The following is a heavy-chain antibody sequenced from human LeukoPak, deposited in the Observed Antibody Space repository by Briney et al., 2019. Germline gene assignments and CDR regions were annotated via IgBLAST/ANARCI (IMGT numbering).Heavy chain of an antibody. CDR2: INPNSGGT. CDR3: ARVVRWFGEFEWGQVDAFDI. J-gene: IGHJ3*02. Sequence: GASVKVSCKASGYTFTGYYMHWVRQAPGQGLEWMGWINPNSGGTNYAQKFQGRVTMTRDTSISTAYMELSRLRSDDTAVYYCARVVRWFGEFEWGQVDAFDIWGQGTMVTVSS. CDR1: GYTFTGYY. V-gene: IGHV1-2*02. D-gene: IGHD3-10*01.